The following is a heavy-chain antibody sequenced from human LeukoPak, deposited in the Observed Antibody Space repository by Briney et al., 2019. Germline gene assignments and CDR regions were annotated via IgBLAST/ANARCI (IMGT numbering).Heavy chain of an antibody. D-gene: IGHD5-24*01. Sequence: PSETLSLTCTVSGGSISSYYWSWIRQPPGEGLEWIGYIYYSGSTNYNPSLKSRVTISVDTSKNQFSLKLSSVTAADTAVYYCARGGGGYPFDYWGQGTLVTVSS. CDR3: ARGGGGYPFDY. J-gene: IGHJ4*02. CDR1: GGSISSYY. V-gene: IGHV4-59*01. CDR2: IYYSGST.